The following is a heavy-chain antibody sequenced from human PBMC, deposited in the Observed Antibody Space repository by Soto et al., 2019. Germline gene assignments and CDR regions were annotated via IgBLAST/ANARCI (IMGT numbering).Heavy chain of an antibody. CDR1: GGSFSSYY. D-gene: IGHD4-17*01. Sequence: SETLSLTCAVYGGSFSSYYWSWVRQPPRKGLEWIGEINYSGSTNYNPSLKSRLTISVDTSKNQFSLKLSSVTAADTAVYYCVACGYGDCLRFWGQGTLVTVSS. CDR3: VACGYGDCLRF. V-gene: IGHV4-34*01. J-gene: IGHJ4*02. CDR2: INYSGST.